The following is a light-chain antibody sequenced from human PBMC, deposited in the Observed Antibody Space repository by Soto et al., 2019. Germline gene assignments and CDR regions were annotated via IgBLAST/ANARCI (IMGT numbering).Light chain of an antibody. V-gene: IGKV3-11*01. CDR1: QSVSSY. CDR3: QQRSNWPPA. J-gene: IGKJ4*01. CDR2: DAS. Sequence: EIGLTQFPATLVLSPREKATLSCRASQSVSSYLAWYQQKPGQAPRLLIYDASNRATGIPARFSGSGSGTDFTLTIRSLGPEDLSFYYCQQRSNWPPAFGGGTKVDIK.